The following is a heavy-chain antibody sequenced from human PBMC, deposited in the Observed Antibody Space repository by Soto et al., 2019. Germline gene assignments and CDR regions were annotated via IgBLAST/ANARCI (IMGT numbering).Heavy chain of an antibody. D-gene: IGHD6-6*01. CDR2: INHSGST. J-gene: IGHJ6*03. CDR3: ARGLVAARPLKAYVAPSRYMDV. V-gene: IGHV4-34*01. CDR1: GGSFSGYY. Sequence: KTSETLSLTCAVYGGSFSGYYWSWIRQPPGKGLEWIGEINHSGSTNYNPSLKSRVTISVDTSKNQFSLKLSSVTAADTAVYYCARGLVAARPLKAYVAPSRYMDVWGKGTTVTVSS.